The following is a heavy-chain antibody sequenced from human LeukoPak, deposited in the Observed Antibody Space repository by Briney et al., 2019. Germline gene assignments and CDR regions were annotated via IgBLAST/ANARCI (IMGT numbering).Heavy chain of an antibody. D-gene: IGHD3-10*01. V-gene: IGHV3-9*01. J-gene: IGHJ4*02. CDR2: ISWNSGSI. Sequence: GRSLRLSCAASGFTFDDYAMHWVRQAPGKGLEWVSGISWNSGSIGYADSVKGRFTISRDNAKNPLHLQMNSLRAEDTALYYFAKGPRWDITMVQGLVDYWGQGTLVTVSS. CDR3: AKGPRWDITMVQGLVDY. CDR1: GFTFDDYA.